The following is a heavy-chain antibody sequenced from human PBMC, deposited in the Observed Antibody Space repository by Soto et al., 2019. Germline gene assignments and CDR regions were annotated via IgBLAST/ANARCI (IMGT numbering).Heavy chain of an antibody. CDR2: IYYSGST. D-gene: IGHD6-6*01. CDR1: GGSISSSSYY. CDR3: ARRPSAEQLVRSGWFDP. V-gene: IGHV4-39*01. J-gene: IGHJ5*02. Sequence: KPSETPSLTCTVSGGSISSSSYYWGWIRQPPGKGLEWIGSIYYSGSTYYNPSLKSRVTISVDTSKNQFSLKLSSVTAADTAVYYCARRPSAEQLVRSGWFDPWGQGTLVTVSS.